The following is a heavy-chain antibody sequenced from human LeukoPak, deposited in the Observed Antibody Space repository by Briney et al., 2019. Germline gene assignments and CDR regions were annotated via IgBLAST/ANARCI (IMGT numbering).Heavy chain of an antibody. J-gene: IGHJ6*03. V-gene: IGHV3-21*01. CDR1: GFTFDDYA. CDR3: ARVTMGATTLNYYYFFMDV. Sequence: GRSLRLSCAASGFTFDDYAMHWVRQAPGEGLEWVSSITSTSAYRQYGDSVRGRFTISRDNTKNSVYLQMDSLGAEDTAVYHCARVTMGATTLNYYYFFMDVWGKGTTVTVSS. CDR2: ITSTSAYR. D-gene: IGHD1-26*01.